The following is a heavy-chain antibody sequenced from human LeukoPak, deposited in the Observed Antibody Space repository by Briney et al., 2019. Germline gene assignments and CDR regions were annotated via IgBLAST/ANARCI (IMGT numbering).Heavy chain of an antibody. CDR2: IIPTFGTA. CDR3: ARDALEGRGGYNNMWFDY. CDR1: GGTFSSYA. J-gene: IGHJ4*02. Sequence: SVKVSCKASGGTFSSYAISWVRQAPGQGLEWMGGIIPTFGTANYAQKFQGRVTITADESTSTAYMELSSLRSEDTAVYYCARDALEGRGGYNNMWFDYWGQGTLVTVSS. D-gene: IGHD5-24*01. V-gene: IGHV1-69*13.